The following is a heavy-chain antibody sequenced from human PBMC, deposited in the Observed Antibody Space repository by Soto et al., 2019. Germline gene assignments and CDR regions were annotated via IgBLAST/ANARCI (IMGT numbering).Heavy chain of an antibody. CDR1: GFTVSSNY. Sequence: PGGSLRLSCAASGFTVSSNYMSWVRQAPGKGLEWVSVIYSGGSTYYADSVKGRFTISRDNSKNTLYLQMNSLRAEDTAVYYCARAFVVSGERLYYSGMDLWGQGTTVTVSS. CDR3: ARAFVVSGERLYYSGMDL. J-gene: IGHJ6*02. V-gene: IGHV3-66*01. D-gene: IGHD2-15*01. CDR2: IYSGGST.